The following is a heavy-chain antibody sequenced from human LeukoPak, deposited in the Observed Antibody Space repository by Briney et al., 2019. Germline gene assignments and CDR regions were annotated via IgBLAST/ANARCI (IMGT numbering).Heavy chain of an antibody. J-gene: IGHJ5*02. CDR2: INHSGST. D-gene: IGHD4-11*01. Sequence: SETLSLTCAVYGGSFSGCYWSWIRQPPGKGLEWIGEINHSGSTNYNPSLKSRVTISVDTSNNQFSLKLSSVTAADTAVYYCASRVYSNSWFDPWGQGTLVTVSS. CDR3: ASRVYSNSWFDP. CDR1: GGSFSGCY. V-gene: IGHV4-34*01.